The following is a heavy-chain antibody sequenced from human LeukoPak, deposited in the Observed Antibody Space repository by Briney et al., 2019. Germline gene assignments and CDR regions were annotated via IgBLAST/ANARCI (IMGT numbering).Heavy chain of an antibody. J-gene: IGHJ5*02. CDR1: GYTFTGYY. D-gene: IGHD6-13*01. CDR3: ASEKGIAAAGTYLDP. Sequence: GASVKVSCKASGYTFTGYYMHWVRQAPGQGLEWMGWINPNSGGTNYAQKFQGRVTMTRDTSISTAYMELSRLRSDDTAVYYCASEKGIAAAGTYLDPWGQGTLVTVSS. CDR2: INPNSGGT. V-gene: IGHV1-2*02.